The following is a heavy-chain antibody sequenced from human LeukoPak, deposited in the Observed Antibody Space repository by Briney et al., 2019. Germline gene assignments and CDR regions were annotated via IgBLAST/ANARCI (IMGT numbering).Heavy chain of an antibody. V-gene: IGHV3-21*01. Sequence: GGSLRLSCAASGCTLSSYSMNWVRQAPGKGLEWVSSISTSSSYIYYADSVRGRFTISRDNAKNSLYLQMNNLRAEDTAVYYCARAHEVGDYWGQGTLITVSS. D-gene: IGHD1-26*01. CDR1: GCTLSSYS. CDR3: ARAHEVGDY. J-gene: IGHJ4*02. CDR2: ISTSSSYI.